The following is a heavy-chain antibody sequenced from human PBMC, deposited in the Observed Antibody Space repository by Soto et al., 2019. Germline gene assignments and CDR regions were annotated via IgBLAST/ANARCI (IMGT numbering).Heavy chain of an antibody. CDR3: ARGGTTPGRNTGGDI. Sequence: QVEAQEGGPGLLEPSETLSPTCAFFGWSFSWFLLGRVRQPPGKGVEWLGEINHSGSNKFNPSLNSRVTISVDTSKNQFSLKLSSVTAADTAVYYCARGGTTPGRNTGGDIWGQGTMVTVSS. CDR2: INHSGSN. D-gene: IGHD4-4*01. V-gene: IGHV4-34*01. CDR1: GWSFSWFL. J-gene: IGHJ3*02.